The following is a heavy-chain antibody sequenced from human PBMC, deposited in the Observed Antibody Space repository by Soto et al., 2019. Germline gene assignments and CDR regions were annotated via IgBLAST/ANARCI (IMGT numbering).Heavy chain of an antibody. CDR2: IIPTFGTA. D-gene: IGHD1-1*01. J-gene: IGHJ6*02. V-gene: IGHV1-69*12. Sequence: QAQLVQSGAEVKKPGSSVKVSCKASAGTFSSYAISWVRQAPGQGLEWMGGIIPTFGTANYAQKFQGRVTITADESTSKAYMELSSLRSEDTAVYYCARGRAERRTPYGMDVWGQGTTVTVSS. CDR3: ARGRAERRTPYGMDV. CDR1: AGTFSSYA.